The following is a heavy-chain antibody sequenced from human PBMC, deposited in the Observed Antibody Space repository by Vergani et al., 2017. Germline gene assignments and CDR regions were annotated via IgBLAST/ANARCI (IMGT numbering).Heavy chain of an antibody. CDR3: ATDSGSYFRRFDY. CDR2: IYYSGST. D-gene: IGHD1-26*01. J-gene: IGHJ4*02. CDR1: GGSISSGGYY. V-gene: IGHV4-31*11. Sequence: QVQLQQWGAGLLKPSETLSLTCAVSGGSISSGGYYWSWIRQHPGKGLEWIGYIYYSGSTYYNPSLKSRVTISVDTSKNQFSLKLSSVTAADTAVYYCATDSGSYFRRFDYWGQGTLVTVSS.